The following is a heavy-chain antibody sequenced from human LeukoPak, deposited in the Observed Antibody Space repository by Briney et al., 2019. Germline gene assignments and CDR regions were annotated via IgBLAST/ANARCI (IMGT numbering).Heavy chain of an antibody. CDR2: ISAYNGNT. J-gene: IGHJ6*02. Sequence: ASVKVSCKASGYTFTSYGISWVRQAPGQGLEWMGWISAYNGNTNYAQKLQGRVTMTTDTSTSTACMELRSLRSDDTAVYYCARDGSSWYDYYYYYGMDVWGQGTTVTVSS. D-gene: IGHD6-13*01. CDR1: GYTFTSYG. CDR3: ARDGSSWYDYYYYYGMDV. V-gene: IGHV1-18*01.